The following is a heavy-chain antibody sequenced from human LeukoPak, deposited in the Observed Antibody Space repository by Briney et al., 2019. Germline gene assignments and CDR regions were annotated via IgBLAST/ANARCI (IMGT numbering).Heavy chain of an antibody. D-gene: IGHD3-3*01. J-gene: IGHJ4*02. Sequence: WASVKVSCKASGYTFTSYGISWVRQAPGQGLEWMGWISAYNGNTNYAQKLQGRVTMTTDTSTSTAYMELRSLRSDDTAVYYCARPRSAYYDFWSGLMAGGWGYYFDYWGQGTLVTVSS. V-gene: IGHV1-18*01. CDR3: ARPRSAYYDFWSGLMAGGWGYYFDY. CDR2: ISAYNGNT. CDR1: GYTFTSYG.